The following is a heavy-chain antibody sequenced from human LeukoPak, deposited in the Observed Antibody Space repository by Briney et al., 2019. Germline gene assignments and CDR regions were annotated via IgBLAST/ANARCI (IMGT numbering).Heavy chain of an antibody. CDR1: GYTRTELS. CDR3: ATDLGATWNTADY. Sequence: ASVKVSCKVSGYTRTELSMHWVRQAPGKGLEWMGGFDPEDGETIYAQKFQGRVTMTEDTSTDTAYMELSSLRSEDTAVYYCATDLGATWNTADYWGQGTLVTVSS. J-gene: IGHJ4*02. V-gene: IGHV1-24*01. D-gene: IGHD1-26*01. CDR2: FDPEDGET.